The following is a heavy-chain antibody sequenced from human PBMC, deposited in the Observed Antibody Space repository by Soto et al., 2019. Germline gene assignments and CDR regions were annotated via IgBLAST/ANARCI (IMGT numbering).Heavy chain of an antibody. V-gene: IGHV3-74*01. D-gene: IGHD1-26*01. Sequence: EAHLVESGGGLPQPGGSLRLSCVASGFNFSPYFMAWVRQGPGRGLEWVSHIKGDGTTTAYADSVRGRFIISRDNGRNTRLLQMNSLRAEDTAVSYCVRDRGTPDAFDIWGQGTTVIVSS. CDR1: GFNFSPYF. J-gene: IGHJ3*02. CDR2: IKGDGTTT. CDR3: VRDRGTPDAFDI.